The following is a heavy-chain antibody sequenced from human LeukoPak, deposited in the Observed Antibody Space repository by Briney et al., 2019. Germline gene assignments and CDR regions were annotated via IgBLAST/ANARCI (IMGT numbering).Heavy chain of an antibody. CDR3: ARVRGYDTSDYRY. Sequence: TGGSLRLSCAASGFTVSSNWMHWVRQAPGKGLVWVSRINSDGSSTSYADSVKGRFTISRDNAKNTLYLQMNSLRAEDTAVYYCARVRGYDTSDYRYWGQGTLVTVSS. CDR2: INSDGSST. V-gene: IGHV3-74*01. J-gene: IGHJ4*02. D-gene: IGHD3-22*01. CDR1: GFTVSSNW.